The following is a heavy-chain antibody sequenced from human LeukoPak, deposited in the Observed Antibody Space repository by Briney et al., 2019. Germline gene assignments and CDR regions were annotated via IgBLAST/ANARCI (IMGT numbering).Heavy chain of an antibody. D-gene: IGHD2-2*01. CDR2: IYYSGST. CDR1: GGSISSGGSY. Sequence: PSETLSLTCTVSGGSISSGGSYWSWIRQHPGKGLEWIGYIYYSGSTYYNPSLKSRVTISVDTSKNQFSLKLSSVTAADTAVYYCARVYCSSTSCYVYWFDPWGQGTLVTVSS. V-gene: IGHV4-31*03. CDR3: ARVYCSSTSCYVYWFDP. J-gene: IGHJ5*02.